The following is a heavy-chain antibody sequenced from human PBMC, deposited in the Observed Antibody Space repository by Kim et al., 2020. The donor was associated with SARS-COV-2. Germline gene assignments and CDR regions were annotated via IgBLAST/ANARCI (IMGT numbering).Heavy chain of an antibody. J-gene: IGHJ5*02. CDR3: ARDGSDYGDYVRWFDP. Sequence: GGSLRLSCAASGFTFSSYGMHWVRQAPGKGLEWVAVIWYDGSNKYYADSVKGRFTISRDNSKNTLYLQMNSLRAEDTAVYYCARDGSDYGDYVRWFDPWGQGTLVTVSS. V-gene: IGHV3-33*01. CDR1: GFTFSSYG. CDR2: IWYDGSNK. D-gene: IGHD4-17*01.